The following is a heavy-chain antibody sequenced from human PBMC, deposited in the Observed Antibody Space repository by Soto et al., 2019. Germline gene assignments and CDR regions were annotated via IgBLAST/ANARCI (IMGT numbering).Heavy chain of an antibody. V-gene: IGHV4-61*08. D-gene: IGHD2-2*01. CDR3: ARDKYGRY. Sequence: PSETLSLTCTVSGGSISSGGYYWSWIRQPPGKGLEWIGHIYYNGNTNYNPSLKSRVTISVDTSKSQFSLKLSSVTAADTAIYYCARDKYGRYWGQGTLVTVSS. J-gene: IGHJ4*02. CDR1: GGSISSGGYY. CDR2: IYYNGNT.